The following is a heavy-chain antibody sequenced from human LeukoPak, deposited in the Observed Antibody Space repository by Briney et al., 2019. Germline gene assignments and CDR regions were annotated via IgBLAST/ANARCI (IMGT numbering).Heavy chain of an antibody. CDR3: ARLNWNDLD. CDR2: IYYSGST. Sequence: PSETLSLTCTVSGGSISSSSYYWGWIRQPPGTGLEWIGSIYYSGSTYYNPSLKSPVTISVDTSKNQFSLKLSSVTAADTAVYYCARLNWNDLDWGQGTLVTVSS. CDR1: GGSISSSSYY. V-gene: IGHV4-39*01. J-gene: IGHJ4*02. D-gene: IGHD1-20*01.